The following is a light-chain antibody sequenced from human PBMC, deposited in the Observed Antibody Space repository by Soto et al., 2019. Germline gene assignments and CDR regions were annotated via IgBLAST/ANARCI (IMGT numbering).Light chain of an antibody. CDR1: SSDVGGYNY. CDR2: DVS. V-gene: IGLV2-14*01. J-gene: IGLJ1*01. CDR3: SSYTSSSPLDV. Sequence: QAVVTQPASVTGSPGQSITISCTGTSSDVGGYNYVSWYQQHPGKAPKLLIYDVSNRPSGVSNRFSGSKSGNTASLTISGLQAEDEADYYCSSYTSSSPLDVFGAGTKVTVL.